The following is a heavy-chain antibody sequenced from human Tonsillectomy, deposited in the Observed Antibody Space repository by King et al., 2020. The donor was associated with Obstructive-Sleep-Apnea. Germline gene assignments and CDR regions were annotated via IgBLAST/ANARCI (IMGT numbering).Heavy chain of an antibody. Sequence: VQLQQCGAGLLKPSETLSLTCAVYGGSFSGYYWGWIRQPPGKGLEWIGELNHSGSTNYNPSLKSRVTISVDTSKNQFSLKLSSVTAADTVVYYCARVTTRYSSSWFFDYWGQGTLVTVSS. J-gene: IGHJ4*02. CDR3: ARVTTRYSSSWFFDY. CDR1: GGSFSGYY. D-gene: IGHD6-13*01. CDR2: LNHSGST. V-gene: IGHV4-34*01.